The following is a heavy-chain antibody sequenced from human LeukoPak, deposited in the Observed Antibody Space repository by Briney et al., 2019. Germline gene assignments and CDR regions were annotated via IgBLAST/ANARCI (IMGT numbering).Heavy chain of an antibody. CDR3: ARVRGYSGYDPIGY. V-gene: IGHV4-34*01. CDR1: GGSFSGYY. D-gene: IGHD5-12*01. J-gene: IGHJ4*02. CDR2: INHSGST. Sequence: SETLSLTCAVYGGSFSGYYWSWIRQPPGKGLEWIGEINHSGSTNYNPSLKSRVTISVDTSKNQFSLKLSSVTAADTAVYYCARVRGYSGYDPIGYWGQGTLVTVSS.